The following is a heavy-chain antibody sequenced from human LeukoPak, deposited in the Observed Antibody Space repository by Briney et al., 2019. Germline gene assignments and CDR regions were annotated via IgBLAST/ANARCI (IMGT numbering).Heavy chain of an antibody. Sequence: SETLSLTCTVSGGSISSYYWSWIRQPPGKGLEWIGYIYYSGSTNYNPSLKSRVTISVDTSKNQFSLKVSSVTAADTAVYYCATCERYCSSTSCYDWFDPWGQGTLVTVSS. CDR1: GGSISSYY. V-gene: IGHV4-59*08. J-gene: IGHJ5*02. CDR2: IYYSGST. CDR3: ATCERYCSSTSCYDWFDP. D-gene: IGHD2-2*01.